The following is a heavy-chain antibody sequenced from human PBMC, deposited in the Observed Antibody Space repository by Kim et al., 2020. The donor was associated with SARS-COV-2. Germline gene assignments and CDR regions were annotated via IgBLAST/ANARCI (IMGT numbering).Heavy chain of an antibody. J-gene: IGHJ3*02. V-gene: IGHV4-31*03. D-gene: IGHD3-16*01. CDR2: IYYSGST. CDR1: GGSISSGGYY. CDR3: ARDPTYGDDAFDI. Sequence: SETLSLTCTVSGGSISSGGYYWSWIRQHPGKGLEWIGYIYYSGSTYYNPSLKSRVTISVDTSKNQFSLKLSSVTAADTAVYYCARDPTYGDDAFDIWGQGTMVTVSS.